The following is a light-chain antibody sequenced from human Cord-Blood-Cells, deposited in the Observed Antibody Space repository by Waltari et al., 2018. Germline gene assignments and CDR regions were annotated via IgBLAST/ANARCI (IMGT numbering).Light chain of an antibody. V-gene: IGKV3-15*01. Sequence: IVMTPSPATLSVSPGERATLSCRASQSFSSNLAWYQQKPGQAPRLLIYGASTRATGMPARFSGSGSGTEFTLTISSLQSEDFAVYYCQQYNNWYTFGQGTKLEIK. CDR3: QQYNNWYT. CDR1: QSFSSN. CDR2: GAS. J-gene: IGKJ2*01.